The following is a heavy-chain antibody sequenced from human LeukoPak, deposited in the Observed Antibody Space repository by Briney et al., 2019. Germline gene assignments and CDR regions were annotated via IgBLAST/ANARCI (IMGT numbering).Heavy chain of an antibody. CDR1: GFTFSSYA. V-gene: IGHV3-30*04. CDR3: ARDRGVRGGAVNWFDS. D-gene: IGHD3-10*01. Sequence: PGGSLRLSCAASGFTFSSYAMHWVRQAPGKGLEWVTVISYDGSNKYYADSLKGRFTISRDNAKNSLYLQMNSLRAEDTAVYYCARDRGVRGGAVNWFDSWGQGTLVTVSS. J-gene: IGHJ5*01. CDR2: ISYDGSNK.